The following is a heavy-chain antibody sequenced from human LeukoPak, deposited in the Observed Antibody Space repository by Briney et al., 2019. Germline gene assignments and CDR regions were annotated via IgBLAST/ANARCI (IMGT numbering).Heavy chain of an antibody. CDR2: ISGSGSTI. Sequence: PGGSLRLSCAASGFIFSSYEMNWVRQAPGKGLQWVSYISGSGSTIWYADSVKGRFTISRDNAKNSLYLQMNSLRAEDTAVYYCARENWFDSWGQGTLVTVSS. V-gene: IGHV3-48*03. CDR1: GFIFSSYE. J-gene: IGHJ5*01. CDR3: ARENWFDS.